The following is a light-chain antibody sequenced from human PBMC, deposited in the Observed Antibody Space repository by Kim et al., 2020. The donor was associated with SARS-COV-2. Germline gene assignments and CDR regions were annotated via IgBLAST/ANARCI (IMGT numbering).Light chain of an antibody. CDR3: QQYDDLPPFT. CDR2: DES. Sequence: SVGDRVTITCQATQHVSTCLNSYQQKPGRAATHLLFDESTLETRVPSRFSRSRSGTDVTFPTSSLQPEDNAAYYCQQYDDLPPFTFGPGTKVDIK. J-gene: IGKJ3*01. CDR1: QHVSTC. V-gene: IGKV1-33*01.